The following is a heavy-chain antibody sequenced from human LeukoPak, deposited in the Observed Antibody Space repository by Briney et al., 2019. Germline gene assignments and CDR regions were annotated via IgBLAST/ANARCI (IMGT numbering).Heavy chain of an antibody. J-gene: IGHJ4*02. V-gene: IGHV4-59*01. CDR1: DDSITIYY. Sequence: SETLSLTCTVSDDSITIYYWTWIRQPPGKGLEWIGYIDHTGSTNYNPSLNSRVTISRDTSKNHFSLELSSVTAADTAVYYCARVPRHGIAARYYFDYWGQGTLVTVSS. D-gene: IGHD6-6*01. CDR3: ARVPRHGIAARYYFDY. CDR2: IDHTGST.